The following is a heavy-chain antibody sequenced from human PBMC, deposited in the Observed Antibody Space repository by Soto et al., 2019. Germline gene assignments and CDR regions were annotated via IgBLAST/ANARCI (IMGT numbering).Heavy chain of an antibody. CDR2: IEPRAGST. J-gene: IGHJ3*02. Sequence: QVQLVQSGAEVKKPGAPVKVSCKASGYTFTTYYMHWIRQAPGQGLEWMGIIEPRAGSTSHAQKFQGRVTMTRDTSTSTVYMDLRSLRSEDTAVYYCARAGYYDSSGYDGFDIWGQGTMVTVSS. D-gene: IGHD3-22*01. V-gene: IGHV1-46*01. CDR1: GYTFTTYY. CDR3: ARAGYYDSSGYDGFDI.